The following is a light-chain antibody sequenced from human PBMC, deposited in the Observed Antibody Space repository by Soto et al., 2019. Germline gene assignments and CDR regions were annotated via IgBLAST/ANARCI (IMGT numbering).Light chain of an antibody. J-gene: IGKJ1*01. V-gene: IGKV3-20*01. CDR2: GAS. CDR1: QRVSSNY. CDR3: QQYGSSPRT. Sequence: EIVLTQSPGTLSLSPGERATLSCRASQRVSSNYLAWYQQKPGQAPRLLIYGASSRATGIPDRFRGSGSGAGFTLTISRLEPEDFAVYYCQQYGSSPRTFGQGTKVEIK.